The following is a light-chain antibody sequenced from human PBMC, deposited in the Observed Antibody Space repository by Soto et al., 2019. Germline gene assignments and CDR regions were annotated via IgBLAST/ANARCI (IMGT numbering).Light chain of an antibody. Sequence: DIPMTQSPSSLSASVGDRVTITCRASQSISSYLNWYQQKPGKAPKLLIYAASSLQSGVPSRFSGSESGTDFTLTISSLQPEDFATYYCQQSYSTPRTFGQGTKVEIK. CDR1: QSISSY. CDR3: QQSYSTPRT. J-gene: IGKJ1*01. V-gene: IGKV1-39*01. CDR2: AAS.